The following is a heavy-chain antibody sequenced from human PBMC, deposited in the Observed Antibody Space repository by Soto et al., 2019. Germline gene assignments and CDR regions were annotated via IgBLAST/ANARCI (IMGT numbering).Heavy chain of an antibody. Sequence: QITLKESGPPVVQPTQTLTLTCSFSGFSLSTSAEGVAWIRQPPGKALEWLALIYWDDDERYSPFLKSRLTIAKDPSKNQVVLTMTNMDPVDTATYFCAHKGGRGAAMDVWGQGATVTVSS. CDR1: GFSLSTSAEG. CDR2: IYWDDDE. D-gene: IGHD2-15*01. V-gene: IGHV2-5*02. CDR3: AHKGGRGAAMDV. J-gene: IGHJ6*02.